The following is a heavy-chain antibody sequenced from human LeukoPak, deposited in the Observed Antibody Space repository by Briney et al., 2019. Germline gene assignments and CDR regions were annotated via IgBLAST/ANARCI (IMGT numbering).Heavy chain of an antibody. Sequence: PGGSLRLSCAASGFTFDDYAMHWVRQAPGKGLEWVSGISWNSGSIGYADSVKGRFTISRDNAKNSLYLQMNSLRAEDTAVYYCAKDNLARIMSSSWGKVYWGQGTLVTVSS. J-gene: IGHJ4*02. CDR3: AKDNLARIMSSSWGKVY. D-gene: IGHD6-6*01. V-gene: IGHV3-9*01. CDR1: GFTFDDYA. CDR2: ISWNSGSI.